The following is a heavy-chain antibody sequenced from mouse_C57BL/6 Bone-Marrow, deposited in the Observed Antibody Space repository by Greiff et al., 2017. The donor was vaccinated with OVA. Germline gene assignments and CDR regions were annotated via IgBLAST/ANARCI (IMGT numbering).Heavy chain of an antibody. CDR1: YTFSRRVH. CDR2: GQGLEWIG. Sequence: VQLQQSGPELARPWASVKISCQAFYTFSRRVHFAIRDTNYWMQWVKQRPGQGLEWIGAIYPGHGDTSYNQKFNGQAPLTADKSSSTAYMQLGSLTSEDSAVYYSAIYYSFDVWGTGTTVTVSS. V-gene: IGHV1-87*01. D-gene: IGHD1-1*01. J-gene: IGHJ1*03. CDR3: SEDSAVYYSAIYYSFDV.